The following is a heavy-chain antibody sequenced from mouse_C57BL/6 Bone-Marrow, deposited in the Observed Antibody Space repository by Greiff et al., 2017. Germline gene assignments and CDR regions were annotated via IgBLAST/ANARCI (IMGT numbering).Heavy chain of an antibody. CDR3: AREWTTHYAMDY. CDR1: GYTFTGYY. D-gene: IGHD1-3*01. J-gene: IGHJ4*01. Sequence: VQLQQPGAELVRPGASVKLSCKASGYTFTGYYIHWVKQRPGQGLEWIARINPGGGNTYYNEKFKGKATLTAEKSSSTAYMQLSSLTSEDSAVYFCAREWTTHYAMDYWGQGTSVTVSS. CDR2: INPGGGNT. V-gene: IGHV1-76*01.